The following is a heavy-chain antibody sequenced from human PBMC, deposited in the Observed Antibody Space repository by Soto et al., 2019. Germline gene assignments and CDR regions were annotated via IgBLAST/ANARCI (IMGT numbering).Heavy chain of an antibody. V-gene: IGHV3-23*01. Sequence: PGGSLRLSCAVSGFTFSSYAMSWVRQAPGKGLEWVSGISGTGRVTNYAESVKGRFTISRDNPKNTLYLEMKSLRVGDTAVYYCAKDVHYDIVTGIEYFDHWGQGTLVTVSS. CDR1: GFTFSSYA. CDR3: AKDVHYDIVTGIEYFDH. J-gene: IGHJ1*01. D-gene: IGHD3-9*01. CDR2: ISGTGRVT.